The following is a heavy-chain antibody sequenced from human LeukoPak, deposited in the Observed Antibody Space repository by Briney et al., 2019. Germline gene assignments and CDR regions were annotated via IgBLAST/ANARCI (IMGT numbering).Heavy chain of an antibody. D-gene: IGHD1-26*01. Sequence: ASVKVSCKASGYTFTGYYIHWVRQAPGQGLEWMGWINPNSGGTTYAQKSQGWVTMTRDTSITTAYMELTRLKSDDTAVYYCARDLEKLGATEALDIWGQGTMVTVSS. V-gene: IGHV1-2*04. J-gene: IGHJ3*02. CDR3: ARDLEKLGATEALDI. CDR2: INPNSGGT. CDR1: GYTFTGYY.